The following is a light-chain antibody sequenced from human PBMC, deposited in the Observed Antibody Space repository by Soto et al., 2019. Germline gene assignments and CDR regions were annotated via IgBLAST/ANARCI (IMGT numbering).Light chain of an antibody. V-gene: IGKV3-20*01. Sequence: EMVLTQSPGTLSLSPGERATLSCRASQSISSTYLAWYQQKPGQAPRLLIYGTFSRATGIPDRFSGSGSGTDFTLTINGLEPEDVAVYVCQQYGSSPYTFGQGTKLEI. J-gene: IGKJ2*01. CDR2: GTF. CDR1: QSISSTY. CDR3: QQYGSSPYT.